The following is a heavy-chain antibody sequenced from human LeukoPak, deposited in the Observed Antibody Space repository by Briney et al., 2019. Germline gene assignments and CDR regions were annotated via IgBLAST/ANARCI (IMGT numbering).Heavy chain of an antibody. CDR2: ISYDGSNK. CDR1: GFTFSGSA. V-gene: IGHV3-30*04. Sequence: GGSLRLSCAASGFTFSGSAMHWVRQAPGKGLEWVAVISYDGSNKYYADSVKGRFTISRDNSKNTLYLQMNSLRAEDTAVYYCARDIDYWGQGTLVTVSS. CDR3: ARDIDY. J-gene: IGHJ4*02.